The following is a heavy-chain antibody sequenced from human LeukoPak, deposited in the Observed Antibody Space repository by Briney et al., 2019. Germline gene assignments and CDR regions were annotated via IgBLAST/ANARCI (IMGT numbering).Heavy chain of an antibody. J-gene: IGHJ6*02. CDR3: ARDIEARNDYYYYYGMDV. CDR1: GFTFSSYW. Sequence: GGSLRLSCAASGFTFSSYWMHWVRQAPGKGLVWVSRINSDGSSTSYADSVKGRFTISRDNAKNTLYLQMNSLRAEDTAVYYCARDIEARNDYYYYYGMDVWGQGTTVTVSS. D-gene: IGHD5-12*01. CDR2: INSDGSST. V-gene: IGHV3-74*01.